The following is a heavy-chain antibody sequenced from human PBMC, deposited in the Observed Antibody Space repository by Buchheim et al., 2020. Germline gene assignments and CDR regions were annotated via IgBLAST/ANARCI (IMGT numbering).Heavy chain of an antibody. CDR1: GGSISSYY. J-gene: IGHJ4*01. Sequence: QVQLQESGPGLVKPSETLSLTCTVSGGSISSYYWSWIRQPPGKGLEWIGYIYHIGSTNYIPSLKSRVTISIDTSKNQFSLKLSSVTAADTAVYYCARDIDYWGQGTL. CDR3: ARDIDY. V-gene: IGHV4-59*01. CDR2: IYHIGST.